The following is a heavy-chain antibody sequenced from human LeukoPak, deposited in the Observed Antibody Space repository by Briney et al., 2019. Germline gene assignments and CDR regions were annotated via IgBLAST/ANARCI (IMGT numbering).Heavy chain of an antibody. J-gene: IGHJ4*02. CDR2: ISSSSSYI. CDR3: ARVRKLELRY. V-gene: IGHV3-21*01. CDR1: GFTFSSYS. Sequence: GGSLRLPCAASGFTFSSYSMNWVRQAPGKGLEWVSSISSSSSYIYYADSVKGRFTISRDNAKNSLYLQMNSLRAEDTAVYYCARVRKLELRYWGQGTLVTVSS. D-gene: IGHD1-7*01.